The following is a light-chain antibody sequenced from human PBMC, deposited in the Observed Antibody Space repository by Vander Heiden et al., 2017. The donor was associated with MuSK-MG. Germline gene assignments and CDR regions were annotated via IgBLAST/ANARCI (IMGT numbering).Light chain of an antibody. CDR2: DAS. CDR3: QQCATSPLT. Sequence: ESVLTQSPAILSSSPGERVTLSCRASHNVPNNYLAWFQQKPGRAPRLLIDDASNRATGIPDRFSGSGSGTDFTLTISGREPEDFAIYYCQQCATSPLTFGGGTRVEI. V-gene: IGKV3-20*01. CDR1: HNVPNNY. J-gene: IGKJ4*01.